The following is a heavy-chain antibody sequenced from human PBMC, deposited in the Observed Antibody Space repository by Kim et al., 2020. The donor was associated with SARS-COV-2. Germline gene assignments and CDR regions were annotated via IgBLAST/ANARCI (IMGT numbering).Heavy chain of an antibody. D-gene: IGHD3-9*01. CDR3: ATSSYDILPGYFYGLAV. CDR2: INTGSTHI. J-gene: IGHJ6*01. CDR1: GFTFRNYN. Sequence: GGSLRLSCAASGFTFRNYNMKWVRQSPGEGLEWVSSINTGSTHIYYADSVEGRFTISRDNAQNSLYLQMNSLRAEDTAVYYCATSSYDILPGYFYGLAV. V-gene: IGHV3-21*01.